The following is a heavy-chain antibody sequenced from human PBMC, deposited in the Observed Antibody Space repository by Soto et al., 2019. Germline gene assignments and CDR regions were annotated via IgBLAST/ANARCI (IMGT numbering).Heavy chain of an antibody. J-gene: IGHJ5*02. V-gene: IGHV1-18*01. CDR3: ARVVPGAEAWFSP. CDR2: ISLYSDCT. D-gene: IGHD2-2*01. Sequence: QVQLVQSGGEVKRPGASVKVSCKTSGYTFSNYGITWVRQAPGQPLEWLGWISLYSDCTNYAQKFQGRVSMTTDTSTTTAYMELRSLGSDDTAVYYCARVVPGAEAWFSPWGQGTLVTVSS. CDR1: GYTFSNYG.